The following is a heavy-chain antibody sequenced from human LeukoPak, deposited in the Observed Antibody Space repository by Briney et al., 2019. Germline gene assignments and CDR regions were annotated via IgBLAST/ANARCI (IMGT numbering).Heavy chain of an antibody. J-gene: IGHJ4*02. D-gene: IGHD6-19*01. Sequence: GGSLRLSCSASGFTFSSCAMHWVRQAPGKGLEYVSAISSNGGSTYYADSVKGRFTISRDNSKNTLYLQMSSLRAEDTAVYYCVKDREQWLVRHYFDYWGQGTLVTVSS. CDR1: GFTFSSCA. CDR3: VKDREQWLVRHYFDY. CDR2: ISSNGGST. V-gene: IGHV3-64D*06.